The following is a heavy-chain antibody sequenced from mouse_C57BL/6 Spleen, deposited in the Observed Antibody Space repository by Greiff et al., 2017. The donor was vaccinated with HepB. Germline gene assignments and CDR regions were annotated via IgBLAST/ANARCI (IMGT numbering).Heavy chain of an antibody. Sequence: VQLQQPGAELVRPGSSVKLSCKASGYTFTSYWMDWVKQRPGQGLEWIGNIYPSDSETHYNQKFKDKATLTVDKSSSTAYMQLSSLTSEDSAVYYCARGGWDVAFDYWGQGTTLTVSS. D-gene: IGHD4-1*01. CDR3: ARGGWDVAFDY. CDR2: IYPSDSET. J-gene: IGHJ2*01. V-gene: IGHV1-61*01. CDR1: GYTFTSYW.